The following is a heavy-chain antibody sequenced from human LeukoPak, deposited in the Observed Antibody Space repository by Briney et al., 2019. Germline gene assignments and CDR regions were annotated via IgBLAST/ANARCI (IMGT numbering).Heavy chain of an antibody. CDR2: IWYDGSNK. V-gene: IGHV3-33*01. Sequence: GRSLRLPCAASGFTFSSYGMHWVRQAPGKGLEWVAVIWYDGSNKYYADSVKGRFTISRDNSKNTLYLQMNSLRAEDTAVYCCARGSSSSMWWFDPWGQGTLVTVSS. J-gene: IGHJ5*02. CDR3: ARGSSSSMWWFDP. CDR1: GFTFSSYG. D-gene: IGHD6-6*01.